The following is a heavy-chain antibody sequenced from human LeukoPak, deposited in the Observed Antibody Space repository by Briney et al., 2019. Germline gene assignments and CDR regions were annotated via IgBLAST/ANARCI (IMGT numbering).Heavy chain of an antibody. J-gene: IGHJ4*02. Sequence: GGSLRLSCAASGFTFNDAWMSWVRQAPGKGLEWVANIKQDGSEKYYVDSVKGRFIISRDNARNSLYLRMNSLRAEDTAVYYCARGGIGRIIMLRGVSYLFDYWGQGTLVTVSS. V-gene: IGHV3-7*01. CDR2: IKQDGSEK. CDR1: GFTFNDAW. D-gene: IGHD3-10*01. CDR3: ARGGIGRIIMLRGVSYLFDY.